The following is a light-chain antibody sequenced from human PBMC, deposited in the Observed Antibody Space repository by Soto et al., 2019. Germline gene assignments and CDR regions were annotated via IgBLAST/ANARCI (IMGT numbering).Light chain of an antibody. CDR2: GAS. CDR3: QHYNNWPPWIT. V-gene: IGKV3-15*01. CDR1: QSVSTN. J-gene: IGKJ5*01. Sequence: EIVMTQSPATLSVSPGERATLSCRASQSVSTNLAWYQQKPGQAPRLLIYGASTRATDIPDRFSGSGSGTEFTLTITRLQSEDFAVYYCQHYNNWPPWITFGQGTRLEIK.